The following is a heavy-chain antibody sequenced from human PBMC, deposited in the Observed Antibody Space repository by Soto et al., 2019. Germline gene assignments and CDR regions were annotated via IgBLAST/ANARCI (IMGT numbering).Heavy chain of an antibody. CDR1: GYTFTSYY. D-gene: IGHD1-7*01. V-gene: IGHV1-46*01. J-gene: IGHJ4*02. CDR3: ARAAYNWNYGATYYFDY. CDR2: INPSGGST. Sequence: ASVKGSCKASGYTFTSYYMHWVRQAPGQGLEWMGIINPSGGSTSYAQKFQGRVTMTRDTSTSTVYMELSSLRSEDTAVYYCARAAYNWNYGATYYFDYWGQGTLVTVSS.